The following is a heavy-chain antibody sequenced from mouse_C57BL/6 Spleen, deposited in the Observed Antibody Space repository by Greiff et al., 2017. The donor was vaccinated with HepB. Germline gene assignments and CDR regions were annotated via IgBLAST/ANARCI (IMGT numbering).Heavy chain of an antibody. D-gene: IGHD2-10*02. J-gene: IGHJ4*01. V-gene: IGHV1-4*01. CDR2: INPSSGYT. CDR1: GYTFTSYT. Sequence: QVQLQQSGAELARPGASVKMSCKASGYTFTSYTMHWVKQRPGQGLEWIGYINPSSGYTKYNQKFKDKATLTADKSSSTAYMQLSSLTSEDSAVYYCARSAYGNYYAMDYWGQGTSVTVSS. CDR3: ARSAYGNYYAMDY.